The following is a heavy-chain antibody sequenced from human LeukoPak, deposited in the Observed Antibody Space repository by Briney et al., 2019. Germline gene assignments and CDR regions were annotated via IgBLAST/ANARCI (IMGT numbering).Heavy chain of an antibody. J-gene: IGHJ5*02. CDR1: GGSFSGYY. V-gene: IGHV4-34*01. CDR2: INHSGST. CDR3: ARGHSWFDP. Sequence: SETLSLTCAVYGGSFSGYYWSWIRQPPGKGLEWIGEINHSGSTNYNPSHKSRVTISVDTSKNQFSLKLSSVTAADTAVYYCARGHSWFDPWGQGTLVTVSS.